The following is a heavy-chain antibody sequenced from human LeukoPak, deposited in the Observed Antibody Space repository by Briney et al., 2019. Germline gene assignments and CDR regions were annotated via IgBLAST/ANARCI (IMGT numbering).Heavy chain of an antibody. J-gene: IGHJ4*02. D-gene: IGHD6-19*01. V-gene: IGHV4-34*01. CDR2: INHSGST. Sequence: SETLSLTCAVYGGSFSGYYWSWIRQPPGKGLEWIGEINHSGSTNYNPSLKSRVTMSVDTSKNQFSLNLSSVTAADTAVYYCARGSSGWYSIDYWGQGTLVTVSS. CDR3: ARGSSGWYSIDY. CDR1: GGSFSGYY.